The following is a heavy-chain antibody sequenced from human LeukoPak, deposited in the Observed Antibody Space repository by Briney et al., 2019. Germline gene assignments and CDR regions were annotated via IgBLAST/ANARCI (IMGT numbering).Heavy chain of an antibody. V-gene: IGHV4-59*01. Sequence: PSETLSLTCTVSGGSISSYYWSWIRQPPGKGLEWMGYIYYSGSTTYNPSLKSRVTISVDTSKNQFSLKLSSVTAADTAVYYCASLGDDSSGYPFDYWGQGTLGTVS. CDR3: ASLGDDSSGYPFDY. D-gene: IGHD3-22*01. J-gene: IGHJ4*02. CDR2: IYYSGST. CDR1: GGSISSYY.